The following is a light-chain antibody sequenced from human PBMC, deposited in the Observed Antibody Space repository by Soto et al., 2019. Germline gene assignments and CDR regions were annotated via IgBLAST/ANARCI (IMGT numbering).Light chain of an antibody. V-gene: IGKV1-39*01. CDR1: RSISNY. CDR3: QQSYSTPPIT. CDR2: AAS. J-gene: IGKJ5*01. Sequence: DIQMTQSPSSLSASVGGRFTITCLARRSISNYLNWYQQKPGKAPKLLIYAASSLQSGVPSRFSGSGSGTDFTLTISSLQPEDFATYYCQQSYSTPPITFGQGTRLEIK.